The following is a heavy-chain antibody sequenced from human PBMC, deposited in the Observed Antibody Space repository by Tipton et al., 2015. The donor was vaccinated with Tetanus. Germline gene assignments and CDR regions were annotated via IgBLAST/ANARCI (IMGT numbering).Heavy chain of an antibody. CDR2: VPYSGRT. V-gene: IGHV4-61*08. D-gene: IGHD3-16*01. CDR3: ARDHGTTWGGMGYYYGMDV. Sequence: TLSLTCTVSGGPVRSGDYSWNWIRQPPGKGLEWLAYVPYSGRTNSNYSLKSRITKSQDTSKNQFSPRLSSVTAADTAVYYCARDHGTTWGGMGYYYGMDVWGQGTTVTVSS. CDR1: GGPVRSGDYS. J-gene: IGHJ6*02.